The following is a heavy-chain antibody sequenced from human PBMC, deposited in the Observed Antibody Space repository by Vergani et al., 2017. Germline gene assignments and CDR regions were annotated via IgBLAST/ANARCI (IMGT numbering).Heavy chain of an antibody. CDR1: GGTFSSYA. CDR2: IIPIFGTA. V-gene: IGHV1-69*01. D-gene: IGHD3-9*01. J-gene: IGHJ5*02. CDR3: ARVNKYDIVTGYFNWFDP. Sequence: QVQLVQSGAEVKKPGSSVKVSCKASGGTFSSYAISWVRQAPGQGLEWMGGIIPIFGTANYAQKFQGRVTITADESTSTAYMELSSLRSEDTAVYYCARVNKYDIVTGYFNWFDPWGQGTLVTVSS.